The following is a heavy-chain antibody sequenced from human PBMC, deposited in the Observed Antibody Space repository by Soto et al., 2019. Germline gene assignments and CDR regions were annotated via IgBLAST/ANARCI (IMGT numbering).Heavy chain of an antibody. Sequence: QVQLEESGPGLVKPSETLSLACSVSGASVTTYYWNWIRQPPGKRLEWIGHMYYGGNTDYNPSLKGRVSLSVDTSKNQFSLNLTSLTAADTAVYYCATGRGGYATPYWGQGILVLVSS. CDR2: MYYGGNT. D-gene: IGHD5-12*01. V-gene: IGHV4-59*02. CDR1: GASVTTYY. CDR3: ATGRGGYATPY. J-gene: IGHJ4*02.